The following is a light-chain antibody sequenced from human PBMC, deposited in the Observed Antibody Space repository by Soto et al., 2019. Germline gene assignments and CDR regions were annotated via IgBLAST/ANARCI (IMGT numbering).Light chain of an antibody. V-gene: IGKV1-39*01. J-gene: IGKJ3*01. CDR2: GAS. CDR1: QNVNIY. Sequence: DIQMTQSPSSLSASVGDRVTITCRASQNVNIYLNWYQQKPGKAPKLLIYGASSLRSGAPSRFRGSGSGTDFTLTIDSLQPEDFATYYCEQSYSHSRSFGPGTKVDI. CDR3: EQSYSHSRS.